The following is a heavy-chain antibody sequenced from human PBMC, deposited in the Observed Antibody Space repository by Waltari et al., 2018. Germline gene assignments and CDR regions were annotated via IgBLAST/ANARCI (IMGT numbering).Heavy chain of an antibody. J-gene: IGHJ4*02. V-gene: IGHV1-3*01. CDR1: GYTFTSYA. CDR2: INAGNGNT. D-gene: IGHD6-6*01. CDR3: ARDLTRIAARGFDY. Sequence: QVQLVQSGAEVKKPGASVKVSCKASGYTFTSYAIHWVRQAPGQRLEWMGWINAGNGNTKYSQKFQGRVTITRDTSASTAYMELSSLRSEDTAVYYCARDLTRIAARGFDYWGQGTLVTVSS.